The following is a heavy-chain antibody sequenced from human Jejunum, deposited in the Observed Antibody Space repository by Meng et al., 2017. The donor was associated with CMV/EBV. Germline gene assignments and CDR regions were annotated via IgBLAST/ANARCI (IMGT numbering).Heavy chain of an antibody. J-gene: IGHJ5*02. CDR1: S. V-gene: IGHV3-30-3*01. CDR2: ISYDGSST. Sequence: SMHWVRQAPGKGLEWVAIISYDGSSTSYADSVRGRFTISRDNSNNTLYLQMDSLRPEDTAVYYCARDYCIVGVCFSPNNWSDPWGQGTLVTVSS. CDR3: ARDYCIVGVCFSPNNWSDP. D-gene: IGHD2-8*01.